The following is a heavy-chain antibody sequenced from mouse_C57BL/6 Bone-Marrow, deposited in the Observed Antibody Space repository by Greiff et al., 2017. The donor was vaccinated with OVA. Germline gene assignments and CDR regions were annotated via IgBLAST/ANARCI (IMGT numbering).Heavy chain of an antibody. CDR3: AREDGDYFDY. CDR2: INPNNGGT. CDR1: GYTFTDYY. V-gene: IGHV1-26*01. Sequence: LVKPGASVKISCKASGYTFTDYYMNWVKQSHGKSLEWIGDINPNNGGTSYNQKFKGKATLTVDKSSSTAYMELRSLTSEDSAVYYCAREDGDYFDYWGQGTTLTVSS. J-gene: IGHJ2*01. D-gene: IGHD1-1*02.